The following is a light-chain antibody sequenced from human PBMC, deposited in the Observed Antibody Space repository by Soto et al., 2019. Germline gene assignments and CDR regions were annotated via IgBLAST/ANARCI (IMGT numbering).Light chain of an antibody. CDR3: LQDYSYPRT. J-gene: IGKJ1*01. Sequence: AIQMTQSPSSLSASVGDRVTITCRASQDIRTELGWYQQKPGNAPKLLIYATSILQSGVPSRFSGIGSGTDFTLTISSRQPEDFATYYCLQDYSYPRTLGQGTKVEIK. CDR1: QDIRTE. V-gene: IGKV1-6*01. CDR2: ATS.